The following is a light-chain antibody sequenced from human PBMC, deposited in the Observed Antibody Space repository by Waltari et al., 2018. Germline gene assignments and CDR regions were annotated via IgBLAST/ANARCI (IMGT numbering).Light chain of an antibody. J-gene: IGKJ1*01. CDR1: QSINNW. CDR2: KAS. Sequence: DIQMTQSPSSLSASVGDTVNITCRASQSINNWLAWYQQKPGKAPKLLIYKASSLQSGVPSRFSGSGSGTDFTLTISSLQPEDFATYYCLQYSNSPWTFGQGTKVEIK. V-gene: IGKV1-12*01. CDR3: LQYSNSPWT.